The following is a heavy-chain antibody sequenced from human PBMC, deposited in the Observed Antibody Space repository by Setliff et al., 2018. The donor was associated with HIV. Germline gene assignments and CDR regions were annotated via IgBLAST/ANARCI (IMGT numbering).Heavy chain of an antibody. Sequence: PSETLSLTCTVSGGSISNSRYYWSWIRQPPGKGLEWIGSIYYSGSTYYNPSLKSRVTISVDTSKNQVSLRLRSVTAADTAVYYCARETQQSYNIVTGYNYYYGIDVWGQGTTVTVSS. J-gene: IGHJ6*02. CDR2: IYYSGST. V-gene: IGHV4-39*07. D-gene: IGHD3-9*01. CDR1: GGSISNSRYY. CDR3: ARETQQSYNIVTGYNYYYGIDV.